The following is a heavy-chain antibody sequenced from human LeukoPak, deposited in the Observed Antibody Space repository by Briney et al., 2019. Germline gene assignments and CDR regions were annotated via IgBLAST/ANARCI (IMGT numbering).Heavy chain of an antibody. CDR1: GYSISSGYY. CDR3: ARVIGYCSGGSCYSNWFDP. D-gene: IGHD2-15*01. Sequence: SETLSLTCTVSGYSISSGYYWSWIRQPPGKGLEWIGYIYYSGSTNYNPSLKSRVTISVDTSKNQFSLKLSSVTAADTAVYYCARVIGYCSGGSCYSNWFDPWGQGTLVTVSS. V-gene: IGHV4-38-2*02. J-gene: IGHJ5*02. CDR2: IYYSGST.